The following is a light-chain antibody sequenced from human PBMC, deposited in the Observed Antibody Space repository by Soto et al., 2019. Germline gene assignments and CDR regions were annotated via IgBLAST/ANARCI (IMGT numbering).Light chain of an antibody. V-gene: IGKV3D-15*01. J-gene: IGKJ4*01. CDR3: PQTYRTPSH. CDR1: QSVSSN. CDR2: LTS. Sequence: EIVMTQSPATLTVSRRERATLXXRASQSVSSNLAGDQQKPGTAPRXLRDLTSTRATGSPAMFSGSGAGTYFTLTSSSLQPEDFATYSCPQTYRTPSHFGGGTKVEIK.